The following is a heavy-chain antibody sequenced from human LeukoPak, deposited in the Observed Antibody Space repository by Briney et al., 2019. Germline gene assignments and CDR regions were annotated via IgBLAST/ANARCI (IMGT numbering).Heavy chain of an antibody. V-gene: IGHV3-21*01. J-gene: IGHJ4*02. CDR3: ARDYGGSSPFDY. CDR2: ITSSGTYI. CDR1: GFTFNNYN. D-gene: IGHD4-23*01. Sequence: GGSLRLSCAASGFTFNNYNMNWVRQAPGKALEWVSSITSSGTYIFYADSVKGRFTISRDNAKNSLYLQMNSLRAEDTAVYYCARDYGGSSPFDYWGQGTLATVSS.